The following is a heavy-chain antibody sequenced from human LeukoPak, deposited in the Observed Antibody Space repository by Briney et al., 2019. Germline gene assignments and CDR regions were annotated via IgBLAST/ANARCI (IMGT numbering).Heavy chain of an antibody. D-gene: IGHD3-10*01. CDR1: GFTFSDYY. Sequence: PGGSLRLSCAASGFTFSDYYMSWIRLAPGKGLEWVSYISGSGSTIKYAESVKGRFAISRDNAKNSLYLQMNSLRAEDTAVYYCARVITAVRGVTPRAEYFQDWGQGTLVTVSS. CDR3: ARVITAVRGVTPRAEYFQD. V-gene: IGHV3-11*01. CDR2: ISGSGSTI. J-gene: IGHJ1*01.